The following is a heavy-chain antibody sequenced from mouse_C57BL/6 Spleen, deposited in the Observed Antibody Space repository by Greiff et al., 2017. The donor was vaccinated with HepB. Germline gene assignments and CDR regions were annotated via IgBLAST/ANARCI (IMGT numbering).Heavy chain of an antibody. Sequence: EVKLMESGGGLVQPGGSMKLSCAASGFTFSDAWMDWVRQSPEKGLEWVAEIRNKANNHATYYAESVKGRFTISRDDSKSSVYLQMNSLRAEDTGIYYCTRPSDSSGAWFAYWGQGTLVTVSA. J-gene: IGHJ3*01. CDR2: IRNKANNHAT. CDR3: TRPSDSSGAWFAY. CDR1: GFTFSDAW. V-gene: IGHV6-6*01. D-gene: IGHD3-2*02.